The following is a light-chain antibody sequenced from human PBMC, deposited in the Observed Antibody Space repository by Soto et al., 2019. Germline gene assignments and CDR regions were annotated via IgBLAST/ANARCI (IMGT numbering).Light chain of an antibody. CDR1: QSVSSY. V-gene: IGKV3-11*01. Sequence: ETVLTQSPASLSLSPGKRATLSCRASQSVSSYLAWYQQKPGQAPKLLIYDAFNWATGIPVRFSGSGSGTDFTLSISSLQPEDFAVYFCQQLTNWPLTFGQGTRLEIK. CDR2: DAF. J-gene: IGKJ5*01. CDR3: QQLTNWPLT.